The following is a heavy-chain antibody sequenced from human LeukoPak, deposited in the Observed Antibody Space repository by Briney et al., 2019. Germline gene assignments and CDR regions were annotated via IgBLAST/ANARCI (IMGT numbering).Heavy chain of an antibody. Sequence: GGSLRLSCAASGFTFSSYGMHWVRQAPGKGLEWVAVISYDGSKTYYADSVKGRFTISRDNSENTLYLQMNSLRVEDTAVYYCAKRPGGPPPLSWYVDFWGQGTLVTVSS. V-gene: IGHV3-30*18. D-gene: IGHD6-13*01. CDR3: AKRPGGPPPLSWYVDF. J-gene: IGHJ4*02. CDR1: GFTFSSYG. CDR2: ISYDGSKT.